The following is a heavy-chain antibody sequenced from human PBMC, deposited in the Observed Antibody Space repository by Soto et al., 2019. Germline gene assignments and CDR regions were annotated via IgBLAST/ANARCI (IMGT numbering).Heavy chain of an antibody. CDR1: GGSFSGYY. V-gene: IGHV4-34*01. CDR2: INHSGST. Sequence: QVQLQQWGAGLLKPSETLSLTYAVYGGSFSGYYWSWIRQPPGKGLEWIGEINHSGSTNYNPSLKSRVTISVDTSKNQFSLKLSSVTAADTAVYYCAGPSIVVVPAAMLYFQHWGQGTLVTVSS. D-gene: IGHD2-2*01. CDR3: AGPSIVVVPAAMLYFQH. J-gene: IGHJ1*01.